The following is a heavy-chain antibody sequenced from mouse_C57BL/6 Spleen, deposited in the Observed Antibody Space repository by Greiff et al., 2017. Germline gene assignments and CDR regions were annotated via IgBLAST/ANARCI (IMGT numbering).Heavy chain of an antibody. CDR3: ARDQNGDGSAWFAY. CDR1: GYSITSGYY. V-gene: IGHV3-6*01. Sequence: EVKLVESGPGLVKPSQSLSLTCSVTGYSITSGYYWNWIRQFPGNKLEWMGYISYDGSNNYNPSLKNRISITRDTSKNQFFLKLNSVTTEDTATYYCARDQNGDGSAWFAYWGQGTLVTVSA. D-gene: IGHD2-3*01. CDR2: ISYDGSN. J-gene: IGHJ3*01.